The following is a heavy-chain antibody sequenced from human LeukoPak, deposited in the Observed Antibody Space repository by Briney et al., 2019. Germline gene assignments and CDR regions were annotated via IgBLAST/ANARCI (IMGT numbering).Heavy chain of an antibody. CDR3: ARGVEVPDFDY. Sequence: GASVKVSCKASGHTFTGYDINWVRQATGQGLEWMGRINPNSGGTNYAQKFQGRVTMTRDTSISTAYMELSKLRSDDTAVYYCARGVEVPDFDYWGQGTLVTVSS. CDR2: INPNSGGT. J-gene: IGHJ4*02. D-gene: IGHD2-15*01. CDR1: GHTFTGYD. V-gene: IGHV1-2*06.